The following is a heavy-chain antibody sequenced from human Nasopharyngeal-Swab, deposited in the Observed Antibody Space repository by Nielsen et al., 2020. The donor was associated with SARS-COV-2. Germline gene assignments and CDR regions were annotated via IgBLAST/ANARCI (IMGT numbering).Heavy chain of an antibody. D-gene: IGHD5-18*01. CDR3: ARDRNSYGSLYNWFDP. CDR1: GGSISSSSYY. Sequence: SETLSLTCTVSGGSISSSSYYWGWIRQPPGKGLEWIGRIYTSGSTNYNPSLKSRVTISVDTSKNQFSLKLSSVTAADTAVYYCARDRNSYGSLYNWFDPWGQGTLVTVSS. J-gene: IGHJ5*02. V-gene: IGHV4-39*07. CDR2: IYTSGST.